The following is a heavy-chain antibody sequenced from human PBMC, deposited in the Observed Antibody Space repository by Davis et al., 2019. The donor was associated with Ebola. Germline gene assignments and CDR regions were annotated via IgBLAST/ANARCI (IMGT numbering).Heavy chain of an antibody. CDR3: ARGRYYYDSSGYYYVWDNWFDP. V-gene: IGHV6-1*01. J-gene: IGHJ5*02. D-gene: IGHD3-22*01. Sequence: SETLSLTCAISGDSVSSNSAAWNWIRQSPSRGLEWLGRTYYRSKWYNDYALSVKSRLTINPDTSKNQFSLQLSSVTAADTAVYYCARGRYYYDSSGYYYVWDNWFDPWGQGTLVAVSS. CDR2: TYYRSKWYN. CDR1: GDSVSSNSAA.